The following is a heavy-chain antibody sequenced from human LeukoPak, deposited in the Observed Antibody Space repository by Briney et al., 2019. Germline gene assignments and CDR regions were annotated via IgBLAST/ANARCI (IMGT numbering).Heavy chain of an antibody. D-gene: IGHD2-15*01. V-gene: IGHV3-53*01. CDR3: ASYYCSSGSCYFDH. Sequence: GGSLRLPCEVSGFIAGYNYMSWVRQAPGKGLEWVSVIYRGDTYYADSVKGRFTISRDDSKNTVFLQMNNLRVEDTAEYFCASYYCSSGSCYFDHWGQGTLVTVSS. J-gene: IGHJ4*02. CDR2: IYRGDT. CDR1: GFIAGYNY.